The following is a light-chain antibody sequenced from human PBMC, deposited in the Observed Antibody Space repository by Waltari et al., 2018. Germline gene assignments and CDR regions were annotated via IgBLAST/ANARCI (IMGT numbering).Light chain of an antibody. CDR2: GAS. Sequence: IVLTQSPDTLSLSPGQSATLHCRASQTINNNFLVWYQQKPGQAPRLIIHGASSRATGFPDRFSGSGSGTDFTLTINSLKPEDSAVYYCQQYDGSVLTFGGGTKVEI. V-gene: IGKV3-20*01. CDR3: QQYDGSVLT. CDR1: QTINNNF. J-gene: IGKJ4*01.